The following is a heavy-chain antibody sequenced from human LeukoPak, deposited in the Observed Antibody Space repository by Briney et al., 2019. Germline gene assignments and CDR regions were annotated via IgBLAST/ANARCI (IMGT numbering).Heavy chain of an antibody. V-gene: IGHV4-61*01. J-gene: IGHJ5*02. CDR3: ARGTYSSSSWFDP. CDR2: IYYSGST. CDR1: GGSVSSGSYY. Sequence: SETLSLTCTVSGGSVSSGSYYWSWIRQPPGKGLEWIGYIYYSGSTNYNPSLKSRVTISVDTSKNQFSLKLSSVTAADTAVYYCARGTYSSSSWFDPWGQGTLVTVSS. D-gene: IGHD6-13*01.